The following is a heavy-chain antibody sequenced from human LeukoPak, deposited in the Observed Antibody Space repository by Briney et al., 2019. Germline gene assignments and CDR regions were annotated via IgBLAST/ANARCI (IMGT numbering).Heavy chain of an antibody. Sequence: GASVMVSCKASGYTFTSYGFTWVRQAPGQGLEWMGWISAYNGNTNYAQKLQGRVTMTTDTSTSTAYMELRSLRSDDTAVYYCARSDSSGRYGGYYYYYMDVWGKGTTVTVSS. CDR2: ISAYNGNT. D-gene: IGHD6-19*01. V-gene: IGHV1-18*01. J-gene: IGHJ6*03. CDR1: GYTFTSYG. CDR3: ARSDSSGRYGGYYYYYMDV.